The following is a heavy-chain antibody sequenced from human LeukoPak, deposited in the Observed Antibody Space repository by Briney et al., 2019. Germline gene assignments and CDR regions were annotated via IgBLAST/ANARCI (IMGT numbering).Heavy chain of an antibody. CDR3: ARDPTYYYDSSGYSEGSFDY. V-gene: IGHV1-69*05. Sequence: SVKVSCKASGGTFSSYAISWVRQAPGQGLEWMGGIIPIFGTANYAQKFQGRVTITTDESTSTAYMELSSLRSEDTAVYYCARDPTYYYDSSGYSEGSFDYWGQGTLVNVSS. D-gene: IGHD3-22*01. CDR2: IIPIFGTA. CDR1: GGTFSSYA. J-gene: IGHJ4*02.